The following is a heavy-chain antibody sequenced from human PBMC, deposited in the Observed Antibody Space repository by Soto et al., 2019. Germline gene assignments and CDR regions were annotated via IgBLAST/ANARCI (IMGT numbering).Heavy chain of an antibody. Sequence: EVQLLESGGGLVQPGGSLRLSCAASGFTFSSYSMSWVRQAPGKGLEWVSGFRTSGDGGTTYYADSVKGRFTISRDNPKNMLFLQMNSLRAEDTAIYYCAKKVNAGPGSQYFDYWGQGTLVTVAS. J-gene: IGHJ4*02. CDR1: GFTFSSYS. V-gene: IGHV3-23*01. CDR2: FRTSGDGGTT. D-gene: IGHD3-10*01. CDR3: AKKVNAGPGSQYFDY.